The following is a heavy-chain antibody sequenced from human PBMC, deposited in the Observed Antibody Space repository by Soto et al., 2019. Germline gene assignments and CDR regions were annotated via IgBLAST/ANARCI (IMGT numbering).Heavy chain of an antibody. CDR3: ARGARYSGYGVWFDP. CDR1: GYTFTSYD. D-gene: IGHD5-12*01. J-gene: IGHJ5*02. CDR2: MNPNSGNT. V-gene: IGHV1-8*01. Sequence: ASVKVSCKASGYTFTSYDINWVRQATGQGLEWMGWMNPNSGNTGYAQKFQGRVTMTRNTSISTAYMELSSLRSEDTAVYYCARGARYSGYGVWFDPWGQGTLVTVSS.